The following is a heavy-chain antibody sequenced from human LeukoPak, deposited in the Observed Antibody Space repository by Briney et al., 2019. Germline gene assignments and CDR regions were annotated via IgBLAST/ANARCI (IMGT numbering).Heavy chain of an antibody. CDR1: GYTFTSYY. V-gene: IGHV1-46*01. Sequence: ASVKVSCKASGYTFTSYYMHWVRQAPGQGLEWMGIINPSGGGTNYAQNFQGRVTMTRDTSTSTVYMELSSLRSEDTAMYYCARDNSRNSHDYWGQGTLVTVSS. CDR2: INPSGGGT. D-gene: IGHD4-23*01. CDR3: ARDNSRNSHDY. J-gene: IGHJ4*02.